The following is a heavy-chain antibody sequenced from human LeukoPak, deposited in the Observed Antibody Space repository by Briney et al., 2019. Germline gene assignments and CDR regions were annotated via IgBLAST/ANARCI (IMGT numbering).Heavy chain of an antibody. CDR3: ARSRGATGYYWADY. Sequence: TGGSLRLSCAASAFTFSSYAMHWIRQAPGKGLEWVAVISYDGNKKYYADSVRGQFTISRDNSKNTFYLQMDSLRAEDTAVYYCARSRGATGYYWADYWGQGTLVTVSS. V-gene: IGHV3-30-3*01. D-gene: IGHD3-22*01. CDR2: ISYDGNKK. CDR1: AFTFSSYA. J-gene: IGHJ4*02.